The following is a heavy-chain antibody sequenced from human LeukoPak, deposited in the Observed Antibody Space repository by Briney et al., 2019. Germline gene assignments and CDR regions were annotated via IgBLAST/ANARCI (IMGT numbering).Heavy chain of an antibody. CDR1: GYTFTNYY. D-gene: IGHD1-26*01. Sequence: ASVNVSCKXSGYTFTNYYIHWVRQSPGQGLEWMGIINPGGGSTTYAQKFQGRVTMTRDTSTSTVYMELSSLRSEDTAVYYCARALGRGATTAAYWGQGTLVTVSS. V-gene: IGHV1-46*01. J-gene: IGHJ4*02. CDR3: ARALGRGATTAAY. CDR2: INPGGGST.